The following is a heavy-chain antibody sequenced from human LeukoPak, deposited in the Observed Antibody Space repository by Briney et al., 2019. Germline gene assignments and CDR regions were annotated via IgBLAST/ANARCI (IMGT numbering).Heavy chain of an antibody. J-gene: IGHJ4*02. CDR1: GGSISSTNW. CDR2: ISHSGST. V-gene: IGHV4-4*02. D-gene: IGHD6-19*01. CDR3: ARVAYSSGWYCDY. Sequence: SETLSLTCAVSGGSISSTNWWSWVRQPPGKGLEWIGEISHSGSTSYNPSLKSRVTISVDKSKNQFSLKLSSVTAADTAVYYCARVAYSSGWYCDYWGQGTLVTVSS.